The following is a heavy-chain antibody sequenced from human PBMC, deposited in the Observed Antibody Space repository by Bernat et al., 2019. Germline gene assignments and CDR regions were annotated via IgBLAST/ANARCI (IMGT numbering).Heavy chain of an antibody. Sequence: QVQLQESGPGLAKPSETLSLTCTVSGGPIRSYYWSWIRQAPGKGLEWLGYIYYTGGTTYNPSLKGRVSMSVDRSKNQFSLRLSSETAADAAVYYCARKATGFDHFDVWGQGTLVPVSS. D-gene: IGHD2-8*02. CDR2: IYYTGGT. CDR1: GGPIRSYY. J-gene: IGHJ4*02. CDR3: ARKATGFDHFDV. V-gene: IGHV4-59*08.